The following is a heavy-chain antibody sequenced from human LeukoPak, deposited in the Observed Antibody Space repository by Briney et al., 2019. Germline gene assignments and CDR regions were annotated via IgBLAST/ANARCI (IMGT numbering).Heavy chain of an antibody. CDR3: ARLGSGWSFDY. CDR2: IWYDGSNK. V-gene: IGHV3-33*01. D-gene: IGHD6-19*01. CDR1: GFTFSSYG. J-gene: IGHJ4*02. Sequence: PGRSLRLSCATSGFTFSSYGIDWVRQAPGKGLEWVAVIWYDGSNKYYADSVKGRFTISRDQSKNTAYLQMNSLRVKDTAVYYCARLGSGWSFDYWGQGALVTVSS.